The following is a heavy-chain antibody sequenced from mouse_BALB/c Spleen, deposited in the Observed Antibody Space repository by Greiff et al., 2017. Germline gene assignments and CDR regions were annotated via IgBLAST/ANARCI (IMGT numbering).Heavy chain of an antibody. D-gene: IGHD2-4*01. V-gene: IGHV5-6-4*01. CDR1: GFTFSSYT. J-gene: IGHJ3*01. CDR2: ISSGGSYT. Sequence: EVKLMESGGGLVKPGGSLKLSCAASGFTFSSYTMSWVRQTPEKRLEWVATISSGGSYTYYPDSVKGRFTISRDNAKNTLYLQMSSLKSEDTAMYCRTRTVLYDYGGGFAYWGQGTLVTVSA. CDR3: TRTVLYDYGGGFAY.